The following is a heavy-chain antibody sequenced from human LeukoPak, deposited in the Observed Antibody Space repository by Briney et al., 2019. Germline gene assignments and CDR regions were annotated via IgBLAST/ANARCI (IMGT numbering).Heavy chain of an antibody. V-gene: IGHV3-73*01. J-gene: IGHJ4*02. D-gene: IGHD6-13*01. Sequence: PGGSLKLSCAASGFTFRGSAMHWVRQASGKGLEWVGRIRSKANSYATAYAASVKGRFTISRDDSKNTAYLQMNSLKTEDTAVYYCTRPGIAAAGGGYWGQGTLVTVSS. CDR3: TRPGIAAAGGGY. CDR2: IRSKANSYAT. CDR1: GFTFRGSA.